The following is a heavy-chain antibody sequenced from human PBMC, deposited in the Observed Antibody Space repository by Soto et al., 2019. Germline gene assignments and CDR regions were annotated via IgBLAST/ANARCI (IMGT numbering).Heavy chain of an antibody. J-gene: IGHJ4*02. Sequence: PSETLSLTCAVYGGSVRGYYWSWIRQPPGKGLEWIGEINHSGSTNYNPSLKSRVTISVDTSKNQFSLKLSSVTAADTAVYYCARDCSGGSCYSKQLDYWGQGTLVTVSS. CDR2: INHSGST. V-gene: IGHV4-34*01. D-gene: IGHD2-15*01. CDR3: ARDCSGGSCYSKQLDY. CDR1: GGSVRGYY.